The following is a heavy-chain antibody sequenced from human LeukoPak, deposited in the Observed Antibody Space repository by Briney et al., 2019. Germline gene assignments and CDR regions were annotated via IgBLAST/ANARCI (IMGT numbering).Heavy chain of an antibody. CDR2: LYSGGAT. V-gene: IGHV3-66*01. D-gene: IGHD1-1*01. Sequence: GGSLRLSCVAPGFSVSGIHMNWVRQAPGKDLEWVSGLYSGGATYYADSMGGRFTISRDHSKNTLYLQMTNLRVDDTAIYYCARGNGNVGGRLDPWGQGIRVTVSS. CDR1: GFSVSGIH. CDR3: ARGNGNVGGRLDP. J-gene: IGHJ5*02.